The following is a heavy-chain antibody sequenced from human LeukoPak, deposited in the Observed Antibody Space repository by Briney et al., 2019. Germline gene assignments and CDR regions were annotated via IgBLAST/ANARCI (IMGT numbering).Heavy chain of an antibody. Sequence: GGSLRLSCAASGFTLSTYSLNWVRQAPGKVLEWVSSISSSSLYIYYADSVKGRFTISRDNAKNSLYLQMNSLRAEDTAVYYCAELGITMIGGVWGKGTTVTISS. V-gene: IGHV3-21*01. D-gene: IGHD3-10*02. CDR2: ISSSSLYI. CDR3: AELGITMIGGV. CDR1: GFTLSTYS. J-gene: IGHJ6*04.